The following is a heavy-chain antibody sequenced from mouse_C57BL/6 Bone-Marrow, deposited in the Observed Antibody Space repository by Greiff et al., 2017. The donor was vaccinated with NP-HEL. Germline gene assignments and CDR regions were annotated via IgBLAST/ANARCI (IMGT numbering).Heavy chain of an antibody. D-gene: IGHD1-1*01. Sequence: QVQLQQPGAELVKPGASVKMSCKASGYTFTSYWITWVKQRPGQGLEWIGDIYPGSGSTNYNEKFKSKATLTVDTSSSTAYMQLSSLTSEDSAVYYCANYGSKYYYAMDYWGQGTSVTGSS. V-gene: IGHV1-55*01. CDR3: ANYGSKYYYAMDY. CDR1: GYTFTSYW. J-gene: IGHJ4*01. CDR2: IYPGSGST.